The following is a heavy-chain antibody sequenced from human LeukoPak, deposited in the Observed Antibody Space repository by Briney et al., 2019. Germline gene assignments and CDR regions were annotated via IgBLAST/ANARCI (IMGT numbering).Heavy chain of an antibody. D-gene: IGHD3-10*01. J-gene: IGHJ4*02. CDR2: IGSSSTYT. CDR3: ASSRGSGSYVND. Sequence: PGGSLRLSCAASGFTFSDYYMNWIRQAPGKGLEWLSYIGSSSTYTNYADSVKGRFTISRDNAKNSLYLQMNSLRAEDTAVYYCASSRGSGSYVNDWGQGTLVTVSS. CDR1: GFTFSDYY. V-gene: IGHV3-11*03.